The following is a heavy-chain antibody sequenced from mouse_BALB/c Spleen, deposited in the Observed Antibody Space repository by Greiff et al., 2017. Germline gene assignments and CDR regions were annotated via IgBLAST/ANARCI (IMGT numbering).Heavy chain of an antibody. CDR3: ARAGYDYEKGAMDY. J-gene: IGHJ4*01. Sequence: EVKVVESGGGLVQPGGSRKLSCAASGFTFSSFGMHWVRQAPEKGLEWVAYISSGSSTIYYADTVKGRFTISRDNPKNTLFLQMTSLRSEDTAMYYCARAGYDYEKGAMDYWGQGTSVTVSS. CDR1: GFTFSSFG. D-gene: IGHD2-4*01. CDR2: ISSGSSTI. V-gene: IGHV5-17*02.